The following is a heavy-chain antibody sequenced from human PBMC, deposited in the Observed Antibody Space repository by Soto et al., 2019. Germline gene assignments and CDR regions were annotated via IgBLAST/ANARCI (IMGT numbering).Heavy chain of an antibody. CDR2: IYYSGST. Sequence: SAETLSLTCTVSGGSISSSSYYWGWIRQPPGKGLEWIVSIYYSGSTYYNPSLKSRVTISVDTSKNQFSLKLSSVTAADTAVYYCALGVGYYYYGMDVWGQGTTVTVSS. CDR3: ALGVGYYYYGMDV. D-gene: IGHD3-10*01. V-gene: IGHV4-39*01. CDR1: GGSISSSSYY. J-gene: IGHJ6*02.